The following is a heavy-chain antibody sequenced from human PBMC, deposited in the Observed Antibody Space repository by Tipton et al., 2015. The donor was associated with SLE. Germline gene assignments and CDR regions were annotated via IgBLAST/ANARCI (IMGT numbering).Heavy chain of an antibody. CDR2: IYYSGGT. D-gene: IGHD1-26*01. Sequence: TLSLTCTVSGGSISSHYWSWIRQPPGKGLEWIGYIYYSGGTNYNPSRKSRVTMSVDTSKNQFSLKLTSVTAADTAVYYCARHRWDLEFFDFWGQGTLVTVSS. CDR1: GGSISSHY. CDR3: ARHRWDLEFFDF. J-gene: IGHJ4*02. V-gene: IGHV4-59*08.